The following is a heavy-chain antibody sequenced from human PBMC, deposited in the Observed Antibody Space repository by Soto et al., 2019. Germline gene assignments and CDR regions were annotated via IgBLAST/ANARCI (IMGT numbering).Heavy chain of an antibody. CDR1: GGTFSSYI. CDR3: ATLGSGSYDY. D-gene: IGHD1-26*01. Sequence: QVHLVQSGAEVKKPGSSVTVSCKASGGTFSSYIISWVRQAPGQGLEWMGRISPTVGIPNYAQKFRGRVTITADRSTSTAYMELNSLRSEDTAMYYCATLGSGSYDYWGRGTLVTVSS. CDR2: ISPTVGIP. J-gene: IGHJ4*01. V-gene: IGHV1-69*02.